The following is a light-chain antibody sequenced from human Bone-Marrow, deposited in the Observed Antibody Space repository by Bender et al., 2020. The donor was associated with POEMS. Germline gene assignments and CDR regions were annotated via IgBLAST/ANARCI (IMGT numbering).Light chain of an antibody. V-gene: IGLV2-14*03. Sequence: QSALTKPRSVSGSPGQSVTISCTGPGTYMDDYTVVSWYQQHPGKAPKLMISDVSYRPLGVSTRFSGSKSGNTASLTISGLQPEDEADYYCNSYTSNSTYVFGTGTKVTVL. CDR1: GTYMDDYTV. CDR3: NSYTSNSTYV. J-gene: IGLJ1*01. CDR2: DVS.